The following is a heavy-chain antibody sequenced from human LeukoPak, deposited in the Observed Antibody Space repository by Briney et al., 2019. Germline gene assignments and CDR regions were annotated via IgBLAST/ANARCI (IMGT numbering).Heavy chain of an antibody. D-gene: IGHD3-3*01. J-gene: IGHJ5*02. V-gene: IGHV3-23*01. CDR2: ISGSGGST. CDR1: GFTFSSYA. Sequence: GASLRLSCAASGFTFSSYAMSWVRQAPEKGLEWVSAISGSGGSTYYADSVKGRFTISRDNSKNTLYLQMNSLRAEDTAVYYCAKGGYYDFWSGPQRWFDPWGQGTLVTVSS. CDR3: AKGGYYDFWSGPQRWFDP.